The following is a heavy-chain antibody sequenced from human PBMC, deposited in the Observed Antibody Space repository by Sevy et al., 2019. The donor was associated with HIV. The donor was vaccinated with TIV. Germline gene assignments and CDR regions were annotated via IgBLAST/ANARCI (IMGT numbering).Heavy chain of an antibody. J-gene: IGHJ6*02. Sequence: GGSLRLSCAASGFIFSTYGIHWVRQAPGKGLEWVVVISYDGSEKYYAHSVRGRFTISRDNSKNTLYLQMNSLRVEDTAIYYCAKMQGGSYNYYGMDVWGQGTTVTVSS. CDR2: ISYDGSEK. CDR3: AKMQGGSYNYYGMDV. CDR1: GFIFSTYG. V-gene: IGHV3-30*18. D-gene: IGHD1-26*01.